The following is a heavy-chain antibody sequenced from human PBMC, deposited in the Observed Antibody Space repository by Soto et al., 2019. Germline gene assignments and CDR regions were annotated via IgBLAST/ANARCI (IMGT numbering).Heavy chain of an antibody. D-gene: IGHD6-13*01. CDR2: IYYSGST. CDR3: ARDVRRAAANYYYYYGMDV. CDR1: GGSVSSGSYY. J-gene: IGHJ6*02. Sequence: QVQLQESGPGLVKPSETLSLTCTVSGGSVSSGSYYWSWIRQPPGKGLEWIGYIYYSGSTNYNPTLNSRVTISVDTSKNQFTLKLSSVTAADTAVYYCARDVRRAAANYYYYYGMDVWGQGTTVTVSS. V-gene: IGHV4-61*01.